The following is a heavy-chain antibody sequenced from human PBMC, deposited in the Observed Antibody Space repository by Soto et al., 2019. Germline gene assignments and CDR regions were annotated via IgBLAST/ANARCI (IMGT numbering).Heavy chain of an antibody. J-gene: IGHJ3*02. D-gene: IGHD1-26*01. CDR1: GGPFSSYT. V-gene: IGHV1-69*02. CDR2: IIPILGIA. CDR3: ARLIVGATTNAFDI. Sequence: QVQLVQSGAEVKKPGSSVKVSCKASGGPFSSYTISWVRQAPGQGLEWMGRIIPILGIANYAQKFQGRVTITADKSTSTAYMELSSLRSEDTAVYYCARLIVGATTNAFDIWGQGTMVTVSS.